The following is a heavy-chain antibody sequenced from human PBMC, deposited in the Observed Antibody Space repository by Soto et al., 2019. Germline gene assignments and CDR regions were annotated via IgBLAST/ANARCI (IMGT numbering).Heavy chain of an antibody. Sequence: ASVKVSCQASGYTFTSYDINWVRQVTGQGLEWMGWMNPNSGNKGYAQKFQDRVTMTRDTSISTAYMELSSLSSEDTAVYYCARYQTISPAAFNIWGQGTKVTVSS. CDR2: MNPNSGNK. V-gene: IGHV1-8*01. J-gene: IGHJ3*02. CDR1: GYTFTSYD. CDR3: ARYQTISPAAFNI. D-gene: IGHD3-9*01.